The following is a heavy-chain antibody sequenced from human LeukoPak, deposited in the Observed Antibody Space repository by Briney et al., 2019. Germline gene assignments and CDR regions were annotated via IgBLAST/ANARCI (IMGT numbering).Heavy chain of an antibody. D-gene: IGHD3-3*01. J-gene: IGHJ4*02. CDR1: GFTVSSNY. CDR2: IYSGGST. V-gene: IGHV3-66*01. Sequence: PGGSLRLSCAASGFTVSSNYMSWVRQAPGKGLEWVSVIYSGGSTYYADSVKGRFTISRDNSKNTLYLQMNSLRAEDTALYHCARVGDYDFWSGLDYWGQGTLVTVSS. CDR3: ARVGDYDFWSGLDY.